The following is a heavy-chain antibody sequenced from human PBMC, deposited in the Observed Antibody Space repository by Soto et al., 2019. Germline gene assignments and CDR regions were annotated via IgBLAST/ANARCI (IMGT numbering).Heavy chain of an antibody. CDR3: ARTTVTASYYYMDV. J-gene: IGHJ6*03. Sequence: QVQLVQSGAEVKQPGASVKVSCKASGYTFTNYGFTWVRQAPGQGLEWLGGISTYNGNTKYAQKVQGRLTMTTDTSTSTANMELTSLRSDDTALYYCARTTVTASYYYMDVWGKGSTVTVCS. CDR2: ISTYNGNT. D-gene: IGHD4-17*01. CDR1: GYTFTNYG. V-gene: IGHV1-18*01.